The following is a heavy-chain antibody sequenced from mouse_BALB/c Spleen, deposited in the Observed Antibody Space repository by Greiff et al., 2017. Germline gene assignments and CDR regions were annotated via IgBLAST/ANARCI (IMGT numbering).Heavy chain of an antibody. CDR1: GYSITSDYA. D-gene: IGHD1-2*01. Sequence: EVHLVESGPGLVKPSQSLSLTCTVTGYSITSDYAWNWIRQFPGNKLEWMGYISYSGSTSYNPSLKSRISITRDTSKNQFFLQLNSVTTEDTATYYCARGGVLRPAWFAYWGQGTLVTVSA. V-gene: IGHV3-2*02. CDR2: ISYSGST. J-gene: IGHJ3*01. CDR3: ARGGVLRPAWFAY.